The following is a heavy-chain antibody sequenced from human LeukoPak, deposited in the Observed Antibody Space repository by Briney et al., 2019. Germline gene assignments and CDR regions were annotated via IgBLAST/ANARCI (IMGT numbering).Heavy chain of an antibody. J-gene: IGHJ4*02. D-gene: IGHD3-22*01. CDR2: ISSSGSTI. CDR1: GFTFSDYY. Sequence: GGSLRLSCAASGFTFSDYYMSWIRQAPGKGLEWVSYISSSGSTIYYADSVKGRFTISRDNAKNSLYLQMNSLRDEDTAMYYCARDWYYYDSSGYYLYYFDYWGQGTLVTVSS. CDR3: ARDWYYYDSSGYYLYYFDY. V-gene: IGHV3-11*04.